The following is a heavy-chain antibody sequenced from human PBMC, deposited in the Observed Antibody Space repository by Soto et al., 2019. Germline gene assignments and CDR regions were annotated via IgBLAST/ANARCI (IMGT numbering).Heavy chain of an antibody. Sequence: SGPTLVNPTQTLTLTCTFSGFSLSSSGVGVGWIRQPPGKALEWLALIYWNDDKRYSPSLKARLTITKDTSKNQVVLTMTNMDPVDTATYYCAHRPSGWYLFDYWGQGTLVTVS. CDR3: AHRPSGWYLFDY. D-gene: IGHD6-19*01. V-gene: IGHV2-5*01. CDR1: GFSLSSSGVG. CDR2: IYWNDDK. J-gene: IGHJ4*02.